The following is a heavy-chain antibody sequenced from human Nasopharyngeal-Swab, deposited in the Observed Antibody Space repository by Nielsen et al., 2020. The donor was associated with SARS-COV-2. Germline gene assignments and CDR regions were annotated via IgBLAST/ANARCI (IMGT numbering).Heavy chain of an antibody. Sequence: GGSLRLSCAASGFTFSSYTMNWVRQAPGKGLEWVSSTSSDDKYIFYADSVKGRFTISRDNAKNSLYLEINSLRAEDTAVYYCARVPLTMITRGYRRYYYMDVWGKGSTVTVSS. V-gene: IGHV3-21*06. CDR2: TSSDDKYI. CDR1: GFTFSSYT. CDR3: ARVPLTMITRGYRRYYYMDV. D-gene: IGHD3-22*01. J-gene: IGHJ6*03.